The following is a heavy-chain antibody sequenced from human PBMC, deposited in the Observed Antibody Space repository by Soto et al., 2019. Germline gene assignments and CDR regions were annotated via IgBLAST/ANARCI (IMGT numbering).Heavy chain of an antibody. D-gene: IGHD6-19*01. CDR3: AKGGGQCLVTYDFTF. J-gene: IGHJ1*01. V-gene: IGHV3-30*18. CDR2: VSHDGRNT. CDR1: GFTFSDYA. Sequence: VQLVESGGGVVQPGRSLRLSCAASGFTFSDYAMHWVRQAPGKGLEWVAVVSHDGRNTHYADSVKGRFTISRDSSNKTVSLERTSLRAEATGVYYWAKGGGQCLVTYDFTFWGQGAVVTVSS.